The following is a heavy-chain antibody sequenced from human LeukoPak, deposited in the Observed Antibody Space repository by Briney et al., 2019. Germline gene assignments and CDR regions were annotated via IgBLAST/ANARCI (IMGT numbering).Heavy chain of an antibody. D-gene: IGHD3-10*01. J-gene: IGHJ6*04. V-gene: IGHV1-46*01. CDR3: ARDGTSYYYGSGSPHYYGMDV. Sequence: GASVKVFCKASGHTFTSYYMHWVRQAPGQGLEWMGIINPSGGSTSYAQKFQGRVTMTRDTSTSTVYMELSSLRSEDTAVYYCARDGTSYYYGSGSPHYYGMDVWGKGTTVTVSS. CDR1: GHTFTSYY. CDR2: INPSGGST.